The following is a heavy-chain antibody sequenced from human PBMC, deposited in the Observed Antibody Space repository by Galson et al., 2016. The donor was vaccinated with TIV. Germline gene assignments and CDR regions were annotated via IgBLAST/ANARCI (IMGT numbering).Heavy chain of an antibody. D-gene: IGHD4-17*01. CDR2: IYESGTT. CDR1: GYSIKSGYF. J-gene: IGHJ6*02. V-gene: IGHV4-38-2*02. Sequence: SETLSLTCAVSGYSIKSGYFWGWILQPPGKGLQWIGSIYESGTTYSHPSLTSRLTMSVDTSKNHISLKSSSVTAADTAVYYCMREGSAVTMHHYFGMDVWGQGTSVTVSS. CDR3: MREGSAVTMHHYFGMDV.